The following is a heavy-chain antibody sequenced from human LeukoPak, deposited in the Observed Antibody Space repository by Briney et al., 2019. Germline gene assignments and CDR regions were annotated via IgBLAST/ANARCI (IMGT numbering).Heavy chain of an antibody. V-gene: IGHV1-69*05. CDR2: IIPIFGTA. CDR3: ARISYLIAVVYDYFDY. Sequence: SVKVSCKASGGTFSSYAISWVRQAPGQGLEWMGGIIPIFGTANYAQKFQGRVTITTDESTSTAYMELSSLRSEDTAVYYCARISYLIAVVYDYFDYWGQGTLVTVSS. CDR1: GGTFSSYA. J-gene: IGHJ4*02. D-gene: IGHD6-19*01.